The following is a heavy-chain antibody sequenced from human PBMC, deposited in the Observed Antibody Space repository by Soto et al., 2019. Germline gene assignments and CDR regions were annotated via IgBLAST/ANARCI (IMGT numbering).Heavy chain of an antibody. CDR2: ISYDGSNK. CDR3: AKGTTSTYYYDFWSGYLHVPWFDP. Sequence: GGSLRLSCAASGFTFSSYGMHWVRQAPGKGLEWVAVISYDGSNKYYADSVKGRFTISRDNSKNTLYLQMNSLRAEDTAVYYCAKGTTSTYYYDFWSGYLHVPWFDPWGQGTLVTVSS. J-gene: IGHJ5*02. D-gene: IGHD3-3*01. V-gene: IGHV3-30*18. CDR1: GFTFSSYG.